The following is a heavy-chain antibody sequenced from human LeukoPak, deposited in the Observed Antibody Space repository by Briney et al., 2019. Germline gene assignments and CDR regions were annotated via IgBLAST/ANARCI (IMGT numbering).Heavy chain of an antibody. CDR3: ARVFGTRRYDFWSGQKRETNWFDP. CDR2: IYLSGST. D-gene: IGHD3-3*01. J-gene: IGHJ5*02. V-gene: IGHV4-4*07. CDR1: GASISSSY. Sequence: SETLSLTCTVSGASISSSYWSWIRQPAGKGLEWIGRIYLSGSTNYNPSLKSRVTMSVDTSKNQFSLKLSSVTAADTAVYYCARVFGTRRYDFWSGQKRETNWFDPWGQGTLVTVSS.